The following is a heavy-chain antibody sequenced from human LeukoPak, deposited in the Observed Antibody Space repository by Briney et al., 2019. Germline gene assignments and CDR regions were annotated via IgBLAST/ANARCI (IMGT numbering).Heavy chain of an antibody. CDR3: AREGKYTDAFDI. D-gene: IGHD6-6*01. V-gene: IGHV3-48*03. CDR2: ISSSGSTI. J-gene: IGHJ3*02. CDR1: GFTFSSYE. Sequence: GGSLRLSCAASGFTFSSYEMNWVRQAPGKGLEWVSYISSSGSTIYYADSVRGRFTISRDNAKNSLYLQMYSLRAEDTAVYYCAREGKYTDAFDIWGQGTMVTVSS.